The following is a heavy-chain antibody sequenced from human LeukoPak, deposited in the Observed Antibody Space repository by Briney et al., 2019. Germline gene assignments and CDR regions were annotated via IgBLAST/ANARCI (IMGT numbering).Heavy chain of an antibody. CDR2: ISGSGGST. Sequence: PGGSLRLSCAASGFTFSSYAMSWVRQAPGKGLGWVSAISGSGGSTYYADSVKGRFTISRDNSKNTLYLQMNSLRAEDTAVYYCAKDYDSSGYYLSDYWGQGTLVTVSS. J-gene: IGHJ4*02. CDR1: GFTFSSYA. CDR3: AKDYDSSGYYLSDY. D-gene: IGHD3-22*01. V-gene: IGHV3-23*01.